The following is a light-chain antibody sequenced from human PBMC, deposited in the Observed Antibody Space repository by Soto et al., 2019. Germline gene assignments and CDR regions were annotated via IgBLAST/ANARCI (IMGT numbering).Light chain of an antibody. CDR2: DAS. Sequence: EFVFTQSPGTLSLSPGERAILSCRASQTVRNNYLAWYQQKPGQAPRLLIYDASSRATGIPDRFSGGGSGTDFTLTISRLEPEDFAVYYCQQFSSYPLTFGGGTNVDI. CDR1: QTVRNNY. J-gene: IGKJ4*01. V-gene: IGKV3-20*01. CDR3: QQFSSYPLT.